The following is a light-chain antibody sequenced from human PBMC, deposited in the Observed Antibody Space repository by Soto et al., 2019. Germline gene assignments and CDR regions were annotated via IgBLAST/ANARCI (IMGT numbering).Light chain of an antibody. CDR3: QQRANWPIT. CDR2: DAS. Sequence: EIVLTQSPATLSLSPGERATLSCRASQSVSSYLVWYQQKPGQAPRLLISDASNRATGIPARFSGSGSGTDFTLTIRSLEPEDFAVYYCQQRANWPITFGQGTRLEIK. J-gene: IGKJ5*01. CDR1: QSVSSY. V-gene: IGKV3-11*01.